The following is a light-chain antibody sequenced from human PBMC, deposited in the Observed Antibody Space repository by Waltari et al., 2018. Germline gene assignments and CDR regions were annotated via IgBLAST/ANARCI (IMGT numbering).Light chain of an antibody. J-gene: IGKJ2*01. CDR2: GAS. Sequence: DIQMTQSPSSLSPSLGDRVTITCRATQTITKYLNWYQQKPGKAPKHLIYGASSLQSGVPSRFNGSESGADFTLTISSLQPEDFATYYCLQTYSTSYTFGQGTKLEIK. CDR3: LQTYSTSYT. CDR1: QTITKY. V-gene: IGKV1-39*01.